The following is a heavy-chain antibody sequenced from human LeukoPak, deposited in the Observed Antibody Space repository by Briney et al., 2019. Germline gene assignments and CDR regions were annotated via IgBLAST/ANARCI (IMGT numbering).Heavy chain of an antibody. CDR1: GFTLGGYS. D-gene: IGHD4-17*01. J-gene: IGHJ4*02. Sequence: VGALRLSCAASGFTLGGYSMNWVRQALGKGVEWVSSISGSSSDIYYADSVKGRFTISRDDAKNSLYLQMYRQRDKHTAVYYCAYKHDYGDPHFDYWGQGTLVTVSS. CDR2: ISGSSSDI. CDR3: AYKHDYGDPHFDY. V-gene: IGHV3-21*04.